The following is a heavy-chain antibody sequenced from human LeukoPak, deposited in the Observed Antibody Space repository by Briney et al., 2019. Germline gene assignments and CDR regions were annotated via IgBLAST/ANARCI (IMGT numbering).Heavy chain of an antibody. CDR1: GGSINSYY. CDR2: IHYTGST. CDR3: ARLPPKITMVRGVIIRGTKYFDY. D-gene: IGHD3-10*01. J-gene: IGHJ4*02. Sequence: SETLSLTCTVSGGSINSYYWSWIRQPPGKGLECIGYIHYTGSTNYNPSLKSRVTISVDTSKNQFSLKLSSVTAADTAVYYCARLPPKITMVRGVIIRGTKYFDYWGQGTLVTVSS. V-gene: IGHV4-59*12.